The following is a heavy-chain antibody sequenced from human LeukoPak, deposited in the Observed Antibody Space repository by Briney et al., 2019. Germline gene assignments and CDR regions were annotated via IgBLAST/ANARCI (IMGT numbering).Heavy chain of an antibody. CDR1: GYTFTGYY. CDR3: ARDRLVGSSGYSPSGDY. D-gene: IGHD3-22*01. Sequence: ASVKVSCKASGYTFTGYYVHRVRQAPGQGLEWMGRINPNSGGTNSAQRFQGRVTMTRDTSINTAYMQLSSLRSDDTAVYYCARDRLVGSSGYSPSGDYWGQGTLVTVSS. J-gene: IGHJ4*02. CDR2: INPNSGGT. V-gene: IGHV1-2*06.